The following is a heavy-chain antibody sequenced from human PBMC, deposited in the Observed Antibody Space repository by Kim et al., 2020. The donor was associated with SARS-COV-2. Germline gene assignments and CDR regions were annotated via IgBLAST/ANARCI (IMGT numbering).Heavy chain of an antibody. CDR2: IYYSGST. CDR3: ARDAPQEGGYCTNGVCYSLYYYGMDV. V-gene: IGHV4-61*01. CDR1: GGSVSSGSYY. D-gene: IGHD2-8*01. Sequence: SETLSLTCTVSGGSVSSGSYYWSWIRQPPGKGLEWIGYIYYSGSTNYNPSLKSRVTISVDTSKNQFSLKLSSVTAADTAVYYCARDAPQEGGYCTNGVCYSLYYYGMDVWGQGTTVTVSS. J-gene: IGHJ6*02.